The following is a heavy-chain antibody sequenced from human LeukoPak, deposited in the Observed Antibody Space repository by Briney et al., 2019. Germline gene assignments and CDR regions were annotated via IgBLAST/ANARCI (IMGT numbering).Heavy chain of an antibody. J-gene: IGHJ4*02. CDR1: GGSISSTSYY. CDR2: IYYNGNS. Sequence: SETLSLTCTFSGGSISSTSYYWGWIRQPPGKEPEWIGSIYYNGNSYYNPSLKSRVSISVDTSNNQFSLKLSSVTAADTAVYYCARGRSPGYWGQGTLVTVSS. CDR3: ARGRSPGY. V-gene: IGHV4-39*01.